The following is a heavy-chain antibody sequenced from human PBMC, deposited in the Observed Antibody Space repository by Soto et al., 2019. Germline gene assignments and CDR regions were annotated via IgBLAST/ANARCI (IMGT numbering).Heavy chain of an antibody. CDR3: ARGTMIVNYYYGMDV. D-gene: IGHD3-22*01. J-gene: IGHJ6*02. CDR2: MNPNSGNT. CDR1: GYTYTSYD. V-gene: IGHV1-8*01. Sequence: QGQLVQYGAEVKKPGASVKDACKASGYTYTSYDINWVRQATVQGLEWMGWMNPNSGNTGYAQKFQGRVTMTRNTSISTAYMELSSLRSEDTAVYYCARGTMIVNYYYGMDVWGQGTTVTVSS.